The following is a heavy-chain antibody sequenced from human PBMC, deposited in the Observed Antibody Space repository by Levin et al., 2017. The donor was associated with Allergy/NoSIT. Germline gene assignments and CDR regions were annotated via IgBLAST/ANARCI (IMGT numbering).Heavy chain of an antibody. CDR2: ISWNSGSI. CDR3: AKDIGAGGSTSSFVY. Sequence: PGGSLRLSCAASGFTFDDYAMHWVRQGPGKGLEWVSGISWNSGSITYADSVKGRFTISRDNAKNSLNLQMNSLRVEDTALYYCAKDIGAGGSTSSFVYWGQGTLVTVSS. V-gene: IGHV3-9*01. J-gene: IGHJ4*02. CDR1: GFTFDDYA. D-gene: IGHD6-6*01.